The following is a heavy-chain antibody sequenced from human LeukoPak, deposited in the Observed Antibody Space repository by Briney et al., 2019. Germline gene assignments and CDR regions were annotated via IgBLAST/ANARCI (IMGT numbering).Heavy chain of an antibody. CDR1: GGSFSGYY. D-gene: IGHD6-13*01. J-gene: IGHJ5*02. CDR3: ARVWVWQQLARWFDP. Sequence: SETLSLTCAVYGGSFSGYYWSWIRQPPGKGLEWIGEINHSGSTNYNPSLKSRVTISVDTSKNQFSLKLSSVTAADTAVYYCARVWVWQQLARWFDPWGQGTLVTVSS. CDR2: INHSGST. V-gene: IGHV4-34*01.